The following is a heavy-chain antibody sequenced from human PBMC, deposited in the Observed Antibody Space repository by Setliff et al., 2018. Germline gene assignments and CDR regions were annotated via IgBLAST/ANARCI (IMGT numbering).Heavy chain of an antibody. Sequence: PGGSLRLSCEASGFSFSTYSMSWVRRAPGKGLEWVASIKYDESETSYADSVKGRFTISRDNVKNSLFLQMNSLRAEDTAVYYCTRDEALGTTPNYFNLWGQGTQVTVSS. D-gene: IGHD1-26*01. CDR3: TRDEALGTTPNYFNL. V-gene: IGHV3-7*01. CDR1: GFSFSTYS. J-gene: IGHJ4*02. CDR2: IKYDESET.